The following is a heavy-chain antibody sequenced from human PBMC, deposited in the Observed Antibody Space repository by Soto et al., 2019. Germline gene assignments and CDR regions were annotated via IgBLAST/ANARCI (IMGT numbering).Heavy chain of an antibody. Sequence: QVQLQESGPGLVKPSETLSLTCTVSRGSISSYYWNWIRQPPGKGLEWVGYIYYSGTTYYNPSRKRRLTIAIDTSKKQFSLRLTSVAAADTAVYYCATYDSSGLAFWGQGTLVTVSS. CDR3: ATYDSSGLAF. CDR1: RGSISSYY. V-gene: IGHV4-59*08. J-gene: IGHJ4*02. CDR2: IYYSGTT. D-gene: IGHD3-22*01.